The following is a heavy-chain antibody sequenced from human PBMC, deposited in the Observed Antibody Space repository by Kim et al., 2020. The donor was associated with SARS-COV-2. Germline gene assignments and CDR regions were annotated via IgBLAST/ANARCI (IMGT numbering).Heavy chain of an antibody. J-gene: IGHJ2*01. CDR3: ARGVAGMDIGDSVL. V-gene: IGHV1-69*13. Sequence: SVKVSCKASGDTFSSYAISWVRQAPGQGLEWMGGIIPIFGTANYAQKFQGRVTITADESTSTAYMELSGLRSEDTAVYYCARGVAGMDIGDSVLWGRGTLFSVSS. CDR2: IIPIFGTA. CDR1: GDTFSSYA. D-gene: IGHD6-19*01.